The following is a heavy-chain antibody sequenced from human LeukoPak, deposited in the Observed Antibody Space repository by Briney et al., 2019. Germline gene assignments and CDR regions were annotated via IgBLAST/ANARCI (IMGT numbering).Heavy chain of an antibody. V-gene: IGHV4-61*01. CDR2: IYYGGTT. CDR1: GGSVRSGYYY. CDR3: ARLVRVPHTTGLDY. J-gene: IGHJ4*02. D-gene: IGHD2-8*01. Sequence: SETLSLTCTVSGGSVRSGYYYWSWIRQPPGKGLEWIGYIYYGGTTNYNPSLKSRVTISEDTSKNQFSLRLSSVTAADTAVYYCARLVRVPHTTGLDYWGQGTLVTVSS.